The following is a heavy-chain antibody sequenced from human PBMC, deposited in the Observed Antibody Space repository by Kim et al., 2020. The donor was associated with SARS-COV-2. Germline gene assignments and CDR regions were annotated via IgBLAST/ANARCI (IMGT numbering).Heavy chain of an antibody. D-gene: IGHD2-15*01. J-gene: IGHJ3*02. V-gene: IGHV3-33*06. Sequence: RFTISRDNSKNTLYLQMNSLRAEDTAVYYCAKGGGPYCSGGSCYSRAFDIWGQGTMVTVSS. CDR3: AKGGGPYCSGGSCYSRAFDI.